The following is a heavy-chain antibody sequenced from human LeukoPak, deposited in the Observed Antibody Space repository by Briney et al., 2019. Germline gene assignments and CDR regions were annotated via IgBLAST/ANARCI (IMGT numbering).Heavy chain of an antibody. D-gene: IGHD6-6*01. CDR2: ISSSSSYI. J-gene: IGHJ4*02. CDR3: ASYMYSSSSPFGY. Sequence: GGSLRLSCAASGFTFSTFAMIWVRQAPGKGLEWVSSISSSSSYIYYADSVKGRFTISRDNAKNSLYLQMNSLRAEDTAVYYCASYMYSSSSPFGYWGQGTLVTVSS. V-gene: IGHV3-21*01. CDR1: GFTFSTFA.